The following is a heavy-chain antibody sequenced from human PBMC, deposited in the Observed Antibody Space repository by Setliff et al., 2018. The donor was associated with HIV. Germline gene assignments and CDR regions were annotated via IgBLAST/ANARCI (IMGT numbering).Heavy chain of an antibody. CDR2: LKEDGSVE. CDR3: TKGHYTTSG. J-gene: IGHJ4*02. Sequence: GSLRLSCAASGFTFSSNAMSWVRQAPGKGLEWVANLKEDGSVEYYVDSVKGRFTISRDNAKNSLYLQMNSLRAEDTAVYYCTKGHYTTSGWGQGTLVTVSS. D-gene: IGHD2-2*02. CDR1: GFTFSSNA. V-gene: IGHV3-7*03.